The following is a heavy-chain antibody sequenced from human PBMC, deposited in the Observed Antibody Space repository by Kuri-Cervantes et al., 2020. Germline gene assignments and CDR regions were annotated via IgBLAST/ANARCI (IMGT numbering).Heavy chain of an antibody. J-gene: IGHJ3*02. V-gene: IGHV3-9*01. CDR3: AIPIGGSYGEEI. D-gene: IGHD1-26*01. Sequence: SLKISCAASGFTFDDYAMHWVRQAPGKGLEWVSGISWNSGSIGYADSVKGRFTISRDNAKNSLYLQMNSLRAEDTALYYCAIPIGGSYGEEIWGQGTMVTVSS. CDR1: GFTFDDYA. CDR2: ISWNSGSI.